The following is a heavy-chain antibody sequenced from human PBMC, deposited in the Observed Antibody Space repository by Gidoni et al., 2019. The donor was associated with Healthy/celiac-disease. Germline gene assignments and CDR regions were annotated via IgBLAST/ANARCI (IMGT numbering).Heavy chain of an antibody. J-gene: IGHJ5*02. CDR1: GGSISSSSYY. CDR3: ARRGSGGILEPKEFDP. V-gene: IGHV4-39*01. D-gene: IGHD3-16*01. Sequence: QLQLQESGPGLVKPSETLSLTCTVSGGSISSSSYYWGWIRQPPGKGLEWIGSIYYSGSTYYNPSLKSRVTISVDTSKNQFSLKLSSVTAADTAVYYCARRGSGGILEPKEFDPWGQGTLVTVSS. CDR2: IYYSGST.